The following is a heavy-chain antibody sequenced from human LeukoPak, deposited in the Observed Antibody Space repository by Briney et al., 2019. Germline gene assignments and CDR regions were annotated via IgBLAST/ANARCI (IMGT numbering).Heavy chain of an antibody. J-gene: IGHJ6*02. CDR1: GFTFSSYA. V-gene: IGHV3-30*04. D-gene: IGHD6-19*01. CDR3: ARELVRQWLVQVYYYYGMDV. CDR2: ISYDGSNK. Sequence: GGSLRLSCAASGFTFSSYAMHWVRQAPGKGLEWVAVISYDGSNKYYSDSVKGRFTISRDNPKNTLSLQMNSLRAEDTAVYYCARELVRQWLVQVYYYYGMDVWGQGTTVTVSS.